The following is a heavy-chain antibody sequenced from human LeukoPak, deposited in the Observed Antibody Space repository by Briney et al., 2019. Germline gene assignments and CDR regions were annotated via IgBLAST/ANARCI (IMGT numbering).Heavy chain of an antibody. CDR2: ISGSGGST. CDR3: AKGDRREGYNF. V-gene: IGHV3-23*01. CDR1: GFIFSSYA. J-gene: IGHJ4*02. D-gene: IGHD5-24*01. Sequence: PGGSLRLSCAASGFIFSSYAMSWVRQAPGKGLEWVSSISGSGGSTYYADSVKGRFTISRDNSKNTLYLQMNSLRAKDTAVYYCAKGDRREGYNFWGQGTLVTVSS.